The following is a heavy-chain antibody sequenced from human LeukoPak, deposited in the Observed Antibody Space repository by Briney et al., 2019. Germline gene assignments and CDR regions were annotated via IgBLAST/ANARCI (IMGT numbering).Heavy chain of an antibody. CDR2: IYYSGST. CDR3: ALRGYDTDAFDI. CDR1: GGSISSYY. J-gene: IGHJ3*02. D-gene: IGHD5-12*01. Sequence: PSETLSLTCTVSGGSISSYYWSWIRQPPGKGLEWIGYIYYSGSTNYNPSLKSRVTISVDTSKNQFSLKLSSVTAADTAVYYCALRGYDTDAFDIWGQGTMVTVSS. V-gene: IGHV4-59*01.